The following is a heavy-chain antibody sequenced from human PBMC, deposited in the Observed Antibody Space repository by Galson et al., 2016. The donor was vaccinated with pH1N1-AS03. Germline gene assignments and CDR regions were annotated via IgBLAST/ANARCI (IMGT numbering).Heavy chain of an antibody. CDR1: GYSFTNYW. CDR2: IYPADSDA. J-gene: IGHJ4*02. D-gene: IGHD3-10*01. V-gene: IGHV5-51*01. Sequence: QSGAEVKKPGESLKISCKGSGYSFTNYWIAWVRQLPGKGLEWMGIIYPADSDARYSPSFQGQVTISADTSNSTAYMQWHSLKASDTAMYYCARQRAVRAFDHLCQGTPVTVSS. CDR3: ARQRAVRAFDH.